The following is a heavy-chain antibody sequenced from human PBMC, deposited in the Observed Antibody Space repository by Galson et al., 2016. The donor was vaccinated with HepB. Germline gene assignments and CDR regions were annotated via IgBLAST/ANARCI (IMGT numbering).Heavy chain of an antibody. D-gene: IGHD4-17*01. CDR3: AKDRDDHGDLVFDN. Sequence: SLRLSCAASGFTFNKYGMHWVRQAPDKGLEWVSGISRGGESTYYAASVKGRFTISRDNSKNTLYVQMDSLRAEDTAVYYWAKDRDDHGDLVFDNWGQGTLVTVSS. V-gene: IGHV3-23*01. CDR1: GFTFNKYG. CDR2: ISRGGEST. J-gene: IGHJ4*02.